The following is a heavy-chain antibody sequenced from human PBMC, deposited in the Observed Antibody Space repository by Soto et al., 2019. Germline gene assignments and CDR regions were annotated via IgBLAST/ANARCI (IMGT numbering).Heavy chain of an antibody. V-gene: IGHV1-2*02. CDR3: ARDGDSSGWYRVWYFDL. CDR1: GYTFTGYY. CDR2: INPNSGST. Sequence: GASVKVSCKASGYTFTGYYMHWVRQAPGQRLEWMGWINPNSGSTNYAQKLQGRVTMTTDTSTSTAYMELRSLRSDDTAVYYCARDGDSSGWYRVWYFDLWGRGTLVTVSS. J-gene: IGHJ2*01. D-gene: IGHD6-19*01.